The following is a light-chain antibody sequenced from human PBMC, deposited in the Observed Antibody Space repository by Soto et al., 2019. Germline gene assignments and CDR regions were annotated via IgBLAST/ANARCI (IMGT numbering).Light chain of an antibody. CDR2: AVS. J-gene: IGLJ1*01. CDR3: CPHEGNNDEV. Sequence: QSALTQPPSASGSPGQSVAISCTGTSRDVGGQNYVSWYQQHPGKAPKLIIYAVSNRPSGVPDRFSGSKSGNTASLTISGLRADDEDDYYCCPHEGNNDEVFGTGTKVTVL. V-gene: IGLV2-8*01. CDR1: SRDVGGQNY.